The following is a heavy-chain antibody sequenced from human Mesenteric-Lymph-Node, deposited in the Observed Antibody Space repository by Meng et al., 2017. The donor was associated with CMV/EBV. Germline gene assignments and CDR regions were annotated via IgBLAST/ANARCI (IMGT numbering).Heavy chain of an antibody. D-gene: IGHD3-22*01. CDR3: ARGKTYYYDNSGYSLDDY. J-gene: IGHJ4*02. Sequence: LSSYEMHWVRQAPGKGLEWVAVISYDGSNKYYADSVKGRFLISRDNSENTLSLQMNSLRPEDTAVYYCARGKTYYYDNSGYSLDDYWGQGTLVTVSS. CDR1: LSSYE. V-gene: IGHV3-30-3*01. CDR2: ISYDGSNK.